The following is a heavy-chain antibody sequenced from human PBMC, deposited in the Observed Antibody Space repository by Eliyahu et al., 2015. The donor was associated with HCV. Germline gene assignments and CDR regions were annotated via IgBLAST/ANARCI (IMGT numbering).Heavy chain of an antibody. Sequence: QLQLQESGPGLVKPSETLSLTCTVSGDSISSSSYXWGWIRQPPGKGLEWIGHIYYSGSTYYNPSLKSRVTISVDTSKNQFSLKLSSVSAADTAVYYCARAYYDDYTFDIWGQGTMVTVSS. CDR3: ARAYYDDYTFDI. CDR1: GDSISSSSYX. D-gene: IGHD4-17*01. J-gene: IGHJ3*02. V-gene: IGHV4-39*01. CDR2: IYYSGST.